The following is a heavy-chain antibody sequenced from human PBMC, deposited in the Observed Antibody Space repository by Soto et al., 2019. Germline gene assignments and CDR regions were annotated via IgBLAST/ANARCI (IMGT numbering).Heavy chain of an antibody. CDR2: IYYSDNT. Sequence: QLQLQESGPGLVKPSETLSLTCTVSGGSISSSSNHWGWIRQPPGKGLEWIGNIYYSDNTYYNPSLKSRVTISVDTSKNQFSLRLTSVTAADTAVYYCATHPPYGPLDHWGQGTLVTVSS. V-gene: IGHV4-39*01. CDR3: ATHPPYGPLDH. D-gene: IGHD4-17*01. CDR1: GGSISSSSNH. J-gene: IGHJ4*02.